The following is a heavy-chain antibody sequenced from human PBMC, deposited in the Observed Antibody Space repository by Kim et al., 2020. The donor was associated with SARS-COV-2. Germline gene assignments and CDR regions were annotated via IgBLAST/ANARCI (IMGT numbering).Heavy chain of an antibody. CDR2: IGGSGGGT. CDR1: GFTFIFYT. V-gene: IGHV3-23*01. J-gene: IGHJ4*02. CDR3: AKGVQHPSTYGGNEAFDY. Sequence: GGSLRLSCAASGFTFIFYTMSWGRQAPGKGLEWVSAIGGSGGGTYYADSVKGRLTISRDNSKNTIYLQGSSLRAEDTAVYYCAKGVQHPSTYGGNEAFDYWGQGTLVTVSS. D-gene: IGHD2-15*01.